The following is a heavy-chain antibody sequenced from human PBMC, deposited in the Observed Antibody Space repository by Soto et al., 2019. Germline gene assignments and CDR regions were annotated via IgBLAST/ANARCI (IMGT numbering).Heavy chain of an antibody. CDR3: ARGDRGGSGSPASYYYSGWDV. D-gene: IGHD3-10*01. J-gene: IGHJ6*02. V-gene: IGHV3-23*01. CDR1: GFTLSSYA. Sequence: DVQLLESGGHLVQPRGSLRLSCSASGFTLSSYAMSWVRQAPGKGLEWVSRISAGGDMTYNSDSVKGRFTISRDNSNNALFLHMHNLRIEATALYYCARGDRGGSGSPASYYYSGWDVWGQGATVTVSS. CDR2: ISAGGDMT.